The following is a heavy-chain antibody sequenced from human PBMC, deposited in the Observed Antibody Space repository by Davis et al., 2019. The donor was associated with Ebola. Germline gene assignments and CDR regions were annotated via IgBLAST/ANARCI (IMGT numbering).Heavy chain of an antibody. CDR1: GFTFSNYW. CDR2: INSDGTYV. J-gene: IGHJ4*02. CDR3: ATDPDGSLDFDY. D-gene: IGHD1-1*01. V-gene: IGHV3-48*02. Sequence: GESLKISCAASGFTFSNYWMTWVRQAPGKGLEWVSHINSDGTYVYYRDSVKGRFTISRDDAKGTLYLQMNSLRDDDTAIYYCATDPDGSLDFDYWGQGTQVTVSS.